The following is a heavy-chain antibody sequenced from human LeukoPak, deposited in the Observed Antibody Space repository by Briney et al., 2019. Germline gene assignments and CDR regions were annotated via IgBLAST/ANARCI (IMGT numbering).Heavy chain of an antibody. V-gene: IGHV3-48*03. CDR1: GFTFSSYE. CDR3: ARGDEYSYGFGY. J-gene: IGHJ4*02. D-gene: IGHD5-18*01. CDR2: ISSSGSTI. Sequence: GGSLRLSCAASGFTFSSYEMNWFRQAPGKGLEWVSYISSSGSTIYYADSVKGRFTISRDNAKNSLYLQMNSLRAEDTAVYYCARGDEYSYGFGYWGQGTLVTVSS.